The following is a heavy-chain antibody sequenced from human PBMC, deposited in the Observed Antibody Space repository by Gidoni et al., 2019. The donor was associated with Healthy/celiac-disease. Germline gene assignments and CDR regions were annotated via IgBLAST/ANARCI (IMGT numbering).Heavy chain of an antibody. CDR2: IYTSGST. CDR3: ATRPRRWLPQHGGMDV. Sequence: QVQLQESGPGLVKPSQTLSLTCTVSGGSISSGSYYWSWIRQPAGKGLAWIGRIYTSGSTNYTPSLKSRVTISVDTSKNQFSLKLSSVTAADTAVYYCATRPRRWLPQHGGMDVWGQGTTVTVSS. V-gene: IGHV4-61*02. CDR1: GGSISSGSYY. D-gene: IGHD5-12*01. J-gene: IGHJ6*02.